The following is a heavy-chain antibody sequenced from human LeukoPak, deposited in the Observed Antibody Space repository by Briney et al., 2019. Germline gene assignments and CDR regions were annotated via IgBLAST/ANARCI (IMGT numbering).Heavy chain of an antibody. Sequence: GGSLRLSCAASGFIFSDYYMSWIRQAPGKGLEWISYISSSSSYTNYVGSVKGRFTISRDNAKNSLYLQMNSLRAEDTAVYYCARAVSVSSYYFDCWGQGTLVTVSS. CDR1: GFIFSDYY. CDR3: ARAVSVSSYYFDC. D-gene: IGHD5/OR15-5a*01. J-gene: IGHJ4*02. CDR2: ISSSSSYT. V-gene: IGHV3-11*05.